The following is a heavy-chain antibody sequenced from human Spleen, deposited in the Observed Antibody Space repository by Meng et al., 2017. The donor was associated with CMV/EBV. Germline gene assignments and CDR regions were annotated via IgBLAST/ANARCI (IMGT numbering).Heavy chain of an antibody. CDR2: ISNDGSEK. Sequence: GESLKISCEGSGFNFSVYGMHWVRQAPGKGLEWVTIISNDGSEKYYADSVKGRFTVSRDNSKKTLYLQMNRLTTEDMGVYYCARGPFYWGQGTLVTVSS. J-gene: IGHJ4*02. V-gene: IGHV3-30-3*01. CDR1: GFNFSVYG. CDR3: ARGPFY.